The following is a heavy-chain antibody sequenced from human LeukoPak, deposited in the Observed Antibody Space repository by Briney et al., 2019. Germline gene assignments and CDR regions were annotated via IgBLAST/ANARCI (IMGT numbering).Heavy chain of an antibody. V-gene: IGHV1-8*03. J-gene: IGHJ3*02. Sequence: ASVKVSCKASGYTFTSYDINWLRQATGQGLEWMGWMNPNSGNTGYAQKFQGRVTITRNTSISTAYMELSSLRSEDTAVYYCAREFSSSNFAIWGQRTMVTVSS. D-gene: IGHD6-13*01. CDR1: GYTFTSYD. CDR2: MNPNSGNT. CDR3: AREFSSSNFAI.